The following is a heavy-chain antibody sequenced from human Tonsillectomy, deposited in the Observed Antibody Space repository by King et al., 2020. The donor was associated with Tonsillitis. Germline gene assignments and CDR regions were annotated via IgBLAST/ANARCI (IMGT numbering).Heavy chain of an antibody. CDR1: GGSISSYY. CDR2: IYNSGST. D-gene: IGHD1-1*01. Sequence: VQLQESGPGPVKPSETLSLTCTVSGGSISSYYWSWIRQPPGKGLEWIGYIYNSGSTNYNPSLKSRVTISVDTSKNQFSLKLSSVTAADTAVYYCARGFSIGERYYYYYMDVWGKGTTVIVSS. V-gene: IGHV4-59*01. J-gene: IGHJ6*03. CDR3: ARGFSIGERYYYYYMDV.